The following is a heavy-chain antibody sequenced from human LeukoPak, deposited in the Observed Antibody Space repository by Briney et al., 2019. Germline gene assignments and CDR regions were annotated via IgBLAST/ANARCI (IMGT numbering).Heavy chain of an antibody. CDR1: GFTFSSYS. CDR2: INSDGSST. J-gene: IGHJ4*02. V-gene: IGHV3-74*01. Sequence: GGSLRLSCAASGFTFSSYSMNWVRQAPGKGLEWVSRINSDGSSTSYADSVKGRFTISRDNAKNTLYLQMNSLRAEDMAVYYCVKRWTGTTIGQQDYWGQGTLVTVSS. CDR3: VKRWTGTTIGQQDY. D-gene: IGHD1-1*01.